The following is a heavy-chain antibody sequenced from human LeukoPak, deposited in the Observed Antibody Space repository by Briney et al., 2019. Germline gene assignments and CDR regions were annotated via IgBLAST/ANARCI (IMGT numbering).Heavy chain of an antibody. J-gene: IGHJ6*03. V-gene: IGHV4-59*01. CDR3: ASGYSYGYYYYMDV. D-gene: IGHD5-18*01. Sequence: SETLSRTCTVSGGSISSYYWSWIRQPPGKGLEWIGYIYYSGSTNYNPSLKSRVTMSVDTSKNQFSLKLSSVTAADTAVYYCASGYSYGYYYYMDVWGKGTTVTVSS. CDR2: IYYSGST. CDR1: GGSISSYY.